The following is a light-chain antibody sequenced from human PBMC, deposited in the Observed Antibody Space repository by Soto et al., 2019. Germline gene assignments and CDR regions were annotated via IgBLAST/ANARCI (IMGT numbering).Light chain of an antibody. Sequence: ETVLTQSPATLSLSPGDTATLSCRASQSVRTYFAWYQQKSGQAPRLLIYGASSRATGVPDRFTGSGSGTDFTLTISSLEPEDSALYFCQHFFSPPFPFGQGTKLEIK. V-gene: IGKV3-11*01. CDR1: QSVRTY. CDR3: QHFFSPPFP. J-gene: IGKJ2*01. CDR2: GAS.